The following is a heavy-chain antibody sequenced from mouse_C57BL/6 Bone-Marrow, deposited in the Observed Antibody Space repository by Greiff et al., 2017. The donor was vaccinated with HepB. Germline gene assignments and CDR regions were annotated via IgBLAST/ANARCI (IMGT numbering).Heavy chain of an antibody. CDR2: ISYDGSN. J-gene: IGHJ4*01. CDR3: ARHGSSPYYAMDY. D-gene: IGHD1-1*01. CDR1: GYSITSGYY. Sequence: DVQLQESGPGLVKPSQSLSLTCSVTGYSITSGYYWNWIRQFPGNKLEWMGYISYDGSNNYNPSLKNRISITRDTSKNQFFLKLNSVTTEDTATYYCARHGSSPYYAMDYWGQGTSVTVSS. V-gene: IGHV3-6*01.